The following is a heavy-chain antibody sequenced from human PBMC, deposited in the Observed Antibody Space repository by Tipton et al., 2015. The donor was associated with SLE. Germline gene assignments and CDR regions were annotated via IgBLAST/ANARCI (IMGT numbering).Heavy chain of an antibody. Sequence: GSLRLSCAASGFIFSDYSMNWVRQAPGKGLEWVSSISSSSRYIYHAESLKGRFTISRDNSKNTLYLQMNSLRAEDTAVYYCARSLLSGYDSYGMDVWGQGTTVTVSS. CDR2: ISSSSRYI. J-gene: IGHJ6*02. V-gene: IGHV3-21*01. CDR3: ARSLLSGYDSYGMDV. CDR1: GFIFSDYS. D-gene: IGHD5-12*01.